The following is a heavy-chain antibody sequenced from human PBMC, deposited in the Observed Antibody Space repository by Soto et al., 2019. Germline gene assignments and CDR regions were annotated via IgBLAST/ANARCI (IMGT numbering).Heavy chain of an antibody. V-gene: IGHV5-10-1*01. CDR2: IDPSDSYT. J-gene: IGHJ4*02. CDR1: GYSFTSYW. Sequence: GESLKISCKGSGYSFTSYWISWVRQTPGKGLEWMGRIDPSDSYTNYSPSFQGHVTISADKSISTAYLQWSSLKASDTAMYYCASDSSSSNRFDYWGQGTLVTVSS. CDR3: ASDSSSSNRFDY. D-gene: IGHD6-6*01.